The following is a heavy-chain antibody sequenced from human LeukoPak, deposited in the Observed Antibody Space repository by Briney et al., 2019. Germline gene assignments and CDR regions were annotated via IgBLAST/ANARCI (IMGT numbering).Heavy chain of an antibody. Sequence: ASVTVSCKASGYTFIGYYIHWVRQAPGQGLEWMGWIDTNNGGTNYAQKFQGRVTMTRDTSISTTYMELSSLRGDDTAVYYCARVPLWGQGTLVTVSS. CDR2: IDTNNGGT. CDR3: ARVPL. CDR1: GYTFIGYY. J-gene: IGHJ4*02. V-gene: IGHV1-2*02.